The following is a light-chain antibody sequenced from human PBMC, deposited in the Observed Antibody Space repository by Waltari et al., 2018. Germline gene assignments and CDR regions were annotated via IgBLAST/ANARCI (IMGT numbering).Light chain of an antibody. J-gene: IGLJ1*01. V-gene: IGLV3-19*01. CDR2: GKN. CDR1: SLRPYS. CDR3: NSRDSRGHPLV. Sequence: SSELTQDPVVSVALGQTVRITCQGDSLRPYSANWYQQKPGQAPVRVMYGKNNRPSGIPDRFSGSYSGTTASLIITGAQAEEEGDYYCNSRDSRGHPLVFGTGTKVTVL.